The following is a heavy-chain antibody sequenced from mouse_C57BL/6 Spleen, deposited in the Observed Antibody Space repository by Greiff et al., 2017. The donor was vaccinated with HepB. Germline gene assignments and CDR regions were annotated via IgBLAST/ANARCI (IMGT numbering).Heavy chain of an antibody. Sequence: DVQLVESGGGLVKPGGSLKLSCAASGFTFSDYGMHWVRQAPEKGLEWVAYISSGSSTIYYADTVKGRFTISRDNAKNTLFLQMTSLRAEDTAMYYCASLYFDYWGQGTTLTVSS. V-gene: IGHV5-17*01. CDR3: ASLYFDY. CDR2: ISSGSSTI. CDR1: GFTFSDYG. J-gene: IGHJ2*01.